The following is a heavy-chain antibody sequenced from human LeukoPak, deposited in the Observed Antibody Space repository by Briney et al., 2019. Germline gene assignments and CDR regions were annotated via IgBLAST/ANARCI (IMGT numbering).Heavy chain of an antibody. J-gene: IGHJ4*02. CDR2: INHSGST. D-gene: IGHD3-10*01. CDR3: ARMVAPNYYGSGSYYTFDY. CDR1: GGSFSGYY. Sequence: SSETLSLTCAVYGGSFSGYYWSWIRQPPGKGLEWIGEINHSGSTNYNPSLKSRVTISIDTSKNQFSLKLSSVTAADTAVYYCARMVAPNYYGSGSYYTFDYWGQGTLVTVSS. V-gene: IGHV4-34*01.